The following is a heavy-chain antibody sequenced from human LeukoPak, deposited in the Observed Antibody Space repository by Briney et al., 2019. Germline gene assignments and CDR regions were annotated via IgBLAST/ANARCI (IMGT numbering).Heavy chain of an antibody. D-gene: IGHD5-18*01. CDR1: GFTFSSYA. V-gene: IGHV3-23*01. CDR3: AKDQGRIQLWLQDY. CDR2: ISGSGGST. Sequence: GGSLRLSCAASGFTFSSYAMSWVRQAPGKGLEWVSAISGSGGSTYYADSVKGRFTISRDNSKNTLYLQMSSLGAEDTAVYYCAKDQGRIQLWLQDYWGQGTLVTVSS. J-gene: IGHJ4*02.